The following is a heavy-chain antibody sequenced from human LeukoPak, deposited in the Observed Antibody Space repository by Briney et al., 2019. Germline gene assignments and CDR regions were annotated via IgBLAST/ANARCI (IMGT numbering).Heavy chain of an antibody. Sequence: SETLSLTCTVSGGSISSYYWSWIRQPAGKGLEWIGRIYTSGSTNYNPSPKSRVTMSVDTSKNQFSLKLSSVTAADTAVYYCARGLVVAANYYYYYGMDVWGQGTTVTVSS. D-gene: IGHD2-15*01. CDR2: IYTSGST. J-gene: IGHJ6*02. CDR3: ARGLVVAANYYYYYGMDV. V-gene: IGHV4-4*07. CDR1: GGSISSYY.